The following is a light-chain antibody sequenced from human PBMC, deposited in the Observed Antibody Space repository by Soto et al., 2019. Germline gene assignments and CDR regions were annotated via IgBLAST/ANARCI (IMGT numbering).Light chain of an antibody. CDR2: DAS. CDR1: DNVSTN. V-gene: IGKV3-15*01. J-gene: IGKJ5*01. Sequence: MSLSAVTLSVNPGERTALSCRLSDNVSTNVDGYHQRPGQSPWLLIYDASTRATGIPDRFSGGESGTEFTLTISNLQSEDLVVYCCHQYMRWPPTTFGHGRRLEI. CDR3: HQYMRWPPTT.